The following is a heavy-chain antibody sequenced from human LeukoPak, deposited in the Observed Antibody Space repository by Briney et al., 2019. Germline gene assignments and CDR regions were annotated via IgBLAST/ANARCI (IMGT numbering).Heavy chain of an antibody. V-gene: IGHV3-33*01. J-gene: IGHJ4*02. CDR3: ARELKSTYYYDSSGYSGLGY. Sequence: PGGSLRLSCAASGFTFSSYGMHWVRQAPGKGLEWVAVIWYDGSNKYYADSVKGRFTISRDNSKNTLYLRMNSLRAEDTAVYYCARELKSTYYYDSSGYSGLGYWGQGTLVTVSS. D-gene: IGHD3-22*01. CDR2: IWYDGSNK. CDR1: GFTFSSYG.